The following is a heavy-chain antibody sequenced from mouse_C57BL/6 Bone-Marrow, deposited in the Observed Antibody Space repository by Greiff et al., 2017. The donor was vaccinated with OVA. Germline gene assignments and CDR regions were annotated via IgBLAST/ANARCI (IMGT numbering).Heavy chain of an antibody. J-gene: IGHJ4*01. CDR2: ISSGGSYT. D-gene: IGHD2-4*01. Sequence: EVHLVESGGDLVKPGGSLKLSCAASGFTFSSYGMSWVRQTPDKRLEWVATISSGGSYTYYPDSVKGRFTISRDNAKNTLYLQRSSLKSEDTAMDYCARQGYDYDGYAMDYWGQGTSVTVSA. CDR1: GFTFSSYG. V-gene: IGHV5-6*01. CDR3: ARQGYDYDGYAMDY.